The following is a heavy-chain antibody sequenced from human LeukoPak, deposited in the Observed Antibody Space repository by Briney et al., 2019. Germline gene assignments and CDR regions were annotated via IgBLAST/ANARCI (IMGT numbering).Heavy chain of an antibody. CDR2: IYYSGST. V-gene: IGHV4-59*01. Sequence: SETLSLTCAVYGGSFSGYYWSWIRQPPGKGLEWIGYIYYSGSTNYNPSLKSRVTISVDTSKNQFSLKLSSVTTADTAVYYCAGISMVRGPPALDYWGQGTLVTVSS. J-gene: IGHJ4*02. CDR1: GGSFSGYY. CDR3: AGISMVRGPPALDY. D-gene: IGHD3-10*01.